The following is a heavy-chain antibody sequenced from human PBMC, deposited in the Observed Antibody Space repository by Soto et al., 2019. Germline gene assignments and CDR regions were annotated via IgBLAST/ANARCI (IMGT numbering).Heavy chain of an antibody. J-gene: IGHJ4*02. Sequence: SETLSLTCAVSGASIGSGGWWSWVRQPPGKGLEWIAAIFHDGNTNYRPSLKSRVTTSVDKSQNQFSLNVYSVTAADTAVYDFARHEGWLGPDKGDQGTLVTVSS. CDR2: IFHDGNT. D-gene: IGHD3-16*01. CDR1: GASIGSGGW. V-gene: IGHV4-4*02. CDR3: ARHEGWLGPDK.